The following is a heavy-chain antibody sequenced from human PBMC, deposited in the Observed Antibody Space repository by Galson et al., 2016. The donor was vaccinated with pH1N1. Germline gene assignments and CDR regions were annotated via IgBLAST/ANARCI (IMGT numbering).Heavy chain of an antibody. CDR2: ISWNSGSI. D-gene: IGHD1-7*01. CDR3: AKDMGYNWNYGQFDL. V-gene: IGHV3-9*01. J-gene: IGHJ2*01. Sequence: SLRLSCAASRFTFDDYAMHWVRQAPGKGLEWVSGISWNSGSIGYADSVKGRFTISRDNAKNSLYLQMNSLRAEDTASYYCAKDMGYNWNYGQFDLWGRGTLVTVSS. CDR1: RFTFDDYA.